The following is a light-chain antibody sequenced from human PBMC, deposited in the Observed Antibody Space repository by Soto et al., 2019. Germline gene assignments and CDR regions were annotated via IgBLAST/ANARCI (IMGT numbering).Light chain of an antibody. J-gene: IGKJ4*01. V-gene: IGKV3-20*01. CDR3: QQYTTSPGLT. Sequence: IVLTQSPGTLSLSPGERATLSCRASQAVSSTYLAWYQQKPGQAPRLLIYGASSRATGIPDRFSGSGSGTDFTLTISRLEPEDFAVYFCQQYTTSPGLTFGGGTKVEIQ. CDR1: QAVSSTY. CDR2: GAS.